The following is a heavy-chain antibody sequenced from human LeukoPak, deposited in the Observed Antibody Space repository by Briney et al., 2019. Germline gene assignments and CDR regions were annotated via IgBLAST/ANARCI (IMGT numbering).Heavy chain of an antibody. V-gene: IGHV4-34*01. CDR1: GGSFSGYY. Sequence: ASETLSLTCAVYGGSFSGYYWSWIRQPPGKGLEWIGEINHSGSTNHNPSLKSRVAISVDTSKNQFSLKLSSVTAADTAVYYCARGPLRYFDWLPSRGASRDYYYMDVWGKGTTVTVSS. CDR2: INHSGST. D-gene: IGHD3-9*01. J-gene: IGHJ6*03. CDR3: ARGPLRYFDWLPSRGASRDYYYMDV.